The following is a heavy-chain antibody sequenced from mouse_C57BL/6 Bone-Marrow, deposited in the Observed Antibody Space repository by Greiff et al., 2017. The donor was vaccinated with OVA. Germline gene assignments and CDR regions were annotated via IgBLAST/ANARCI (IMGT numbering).Heavy chain of an antibody. CDR2: IYPGGGYT. V-gene: IGHV1-63*01. Sequence: VQRVESGAELVRPGTSVKLSCKASGYTFTNYWIGWAKQRPGHGLEWIGEIYPGGGYTNYNEKFKGKATLTADKSSSTAYMQLSSLTSEDSAIYYCGAGGYDERGFDYWGQGTALTVSA. J-gene: IGHJ2*01. CDR1: GYTFTNYW. D-gene: IGHD2-2*01. CDR3: GAGGYDERGFDY.